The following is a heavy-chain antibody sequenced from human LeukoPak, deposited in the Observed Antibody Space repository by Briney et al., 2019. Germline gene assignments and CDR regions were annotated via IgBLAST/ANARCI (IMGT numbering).Heavy chain of an antibody. J-gene: IGHJ6*03. CDR1: EGTFSSYA. CDR2: IIPIFGTA. CDR3: ARVDVTIFGGYMDV. V-gene: IGHV1-69*05. D-gene: IGHD3-3*01. Sequence: SVKVSCKASEGTFSSYAISWVRQAPGQGLEWMGGIIPIFGTANYAQKFQGRVTITTDESTSTAYMELSSLRSEDTAVYYCARVDVTIFGGYMDVWGKGTTVTVSS.